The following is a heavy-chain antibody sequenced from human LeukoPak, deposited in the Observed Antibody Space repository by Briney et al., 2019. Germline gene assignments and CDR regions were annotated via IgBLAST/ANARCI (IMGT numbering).Heavy chain of an antibody. D-gene: IGHD6-13*01. V-gene: IGHV1-2*02. CDR3: AREEIAAAEVYNWFDP. Sequence: ASVKVSCKASGYTFTGYYMHWVRQAPGQGLEWMGWINPNIGGTNYAQKFQGRVTMTRDTSISTAYMELSRLRSDDTAVYYCAREEIAAAEVYNWFDPWGQGTLVTVSS. CDR2: INPNIGGT. J-gene: IGHJ5*02. CDR1: GYTFTGYY.